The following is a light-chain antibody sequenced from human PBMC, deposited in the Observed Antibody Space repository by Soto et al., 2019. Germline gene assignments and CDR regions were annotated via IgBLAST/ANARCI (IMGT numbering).Light chain of an antibody. CDR1: RSDIGDYNY. CDR3: YSYTSVTTPHLV. Sequence: QSVLTQPASVSGSPGQSITISCTGSRSDIGDYNYVSWLQPHPGPAPKLIIFEVSNRPSGISDRFSGSKSGNTAALPISGLQPEDEADYYCYSYTSVTTPHLVFGGGTKVTVL. CDR2: EVS. J-gene: IGLJ2*01. V-gene: IGLV2-14*01.